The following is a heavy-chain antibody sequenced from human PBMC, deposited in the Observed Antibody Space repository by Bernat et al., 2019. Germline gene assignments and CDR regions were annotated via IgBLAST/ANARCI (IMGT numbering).Heavy chain of an antibody. CDR1: GFTFGTFA. CDR2: MTGGGTT. CDR3: AKFRGQLIRNYYMNV. J-gene: IGHJ6*03. D-gene: IGHD2-21*01. V-gene: IGHV3-23*04. Sequence: EVRLVESGGDLVQPGGSLRLSCAASGFTFGTFAMSWVRQAPGKGLEWVSAMTGGGTTYYADSVKGRVIISRDNSKNMLFMQMNSLTAEDTAVYYCAKFRGQLIRNYYMNVWGEGTTVTVS.